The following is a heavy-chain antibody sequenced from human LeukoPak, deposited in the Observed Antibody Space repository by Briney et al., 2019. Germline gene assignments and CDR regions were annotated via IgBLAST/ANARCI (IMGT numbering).Heavy chain of an antibody. Sequence: QPGGSLRLSCAGSGFTFSSYSMSWIRQAPGKGLEWVSTISGSGGAGTYYAASVKGRFTVSRDNSRNTLYLPMNSLRAEDPAVYSCVKDRGRIPFYGMYVWGQGTTVTVSS. D-gene: IGHD3-10*01. V-gene: IGHV3-23*01. J-gene: IGHJ6*01. CDR3: VKDRGRIPFYGMYV. CDR1: GFTFSSYS. CDR2: ISGSGGAGT.